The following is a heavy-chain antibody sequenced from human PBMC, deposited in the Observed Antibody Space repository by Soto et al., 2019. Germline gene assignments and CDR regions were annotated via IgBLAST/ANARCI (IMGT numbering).Heavy chain of an antibody. CDR1: GFTFSNYA. J-gene: IGHJ6*02. D-gene: IGHD5-18*01. CDR3: AKGLWAYYYYGMDV. V-gene: IGHV3-23*01. Sequence: VQLLESGGGLVQPGGSLRLSCAASGFTFSNYAMSWVRQAPGKGLEWVSAFIISGGSTYYAGSVKGRFTISRDNPKNTLYLQMNSLRAEDTAVYYCAKGLWAYYYYGMDVWGQGTTVTVSS. CDR2: FIISGGST.